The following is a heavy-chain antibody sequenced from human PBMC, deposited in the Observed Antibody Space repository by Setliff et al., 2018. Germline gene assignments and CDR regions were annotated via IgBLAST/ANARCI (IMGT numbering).Heavy chain of an antibody. CDR2: IYTSWST. CDR1: GGSISNTYYY. CDR3: ARVTGFSYMDV. D-gene: IGHD3-3*01. V-gene: IGHV4-61*09. J-gene: IGHJ6*03. Sequence: PSETLSLTCTVSGGSISNTYYYWSWIRQPAGQGLEWIGQIYTSWSTNYNPSLKSRVTISVDKSKNQFSLKLNSVTGADTAVYYCARVTGFSYMDVWGKGTTVTV.